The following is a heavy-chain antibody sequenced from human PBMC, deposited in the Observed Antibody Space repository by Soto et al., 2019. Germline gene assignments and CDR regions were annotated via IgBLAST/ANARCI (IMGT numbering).Heavy chain of an antibody. V-gene: IGHV2-5*02. CDR3: THQTPFGSGSFFGY. Sequence: QITLKESGPPLVKPTQTLTLTCTFSGFSLNTNGVSVGWIRQPPGKALEWLALIYWDDDKRYSPSLKSRLTITKDTPKNHVVLTTTNMDPADTATYYCTHQTPFGSGSFFGYWGQGTLVAVSS. CDR1: GFSLNTNGVS. J-gene: IGHJ4*02. D-gene: IGHD3-10*01. CDR2: IYWDDDK.